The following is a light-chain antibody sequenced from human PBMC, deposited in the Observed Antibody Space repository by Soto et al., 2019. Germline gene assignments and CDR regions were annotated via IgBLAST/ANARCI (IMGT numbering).Light chain of an antibody. CDR1: QSVSSSY. Sequence: IVLTQSPVTLSLSPVERATHYCRASQSVSSSYLAWYQQKPGQAPRLLIYGASSRATGIPDRFSGSGSGTDFTLTISRLEPEDFAVYFCQHYGTSPFNFGQGTRLAIK. CDR3: QHYGTSPFN. CDR2: GAS. V-gene: IGKV3-20*01. J-gene: IGKJ5*01.